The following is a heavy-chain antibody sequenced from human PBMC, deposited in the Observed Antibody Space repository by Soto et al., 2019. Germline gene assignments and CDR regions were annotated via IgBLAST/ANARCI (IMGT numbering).Heavy chain of an antibody. CDR3: ARAGYSSGWYYTDNWFDP. CDR2: IYHSGST. D-gene: IGHD6-19*01. J-gene: IGHJ5*02. Sequence: SETLSLTCAVSSGSISSSNWWSWVRQPPGKGLEWIGEIYHSGSTNYNPSLKSRVTISVDKSKNQFSLKLSSVTAADTAVYYCARAGYSSGWYYTDNWFDPWGQGTLVTVSS. V-gene: IGHV4-4*02. CDR1: SGSISSSNW.